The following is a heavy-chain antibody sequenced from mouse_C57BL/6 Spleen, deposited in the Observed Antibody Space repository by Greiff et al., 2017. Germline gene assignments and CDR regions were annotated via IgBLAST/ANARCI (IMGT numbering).Heavy chain of an antibody. D-gene: IGHD1-1*01. V-gene: IGHV1-69*01. CDR2: IDPSDSYT. J-gene: IGHJ4*01. CDR3: ARYDYYGSSYENYAMDY. CDR1: SYTFTSYW. Sequence: QVQLQQPGAELVMPGASVKLSCKASSYTFTSYWMHWVKQRPGQGLEWIGEIDPSDSYTNYNQKFKGKSTLTVDKSSSTAYMQLSSLTSEDSAVYYCARYDYYGSSYENYAMDYWGQGTSVTVSS.